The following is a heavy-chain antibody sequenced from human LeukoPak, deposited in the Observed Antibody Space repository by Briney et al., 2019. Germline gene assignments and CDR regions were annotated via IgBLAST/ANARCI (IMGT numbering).Heavy chain of an antibody. CDR2: INPNSGGT. D-gene: IGHD2-2*01. V-gene: IGHV1-2*02. CDR1: GGTFSSYA. J-gene: IGHJ4*02. CDR3: ARDYGVVVVPAAIGY. Sequence: ASVKVSCKASGGTFSSYAISWVRQAPGQGLEWMGWINPNSGGTNYAQKFQGRVTMTRDTSISTAYMELSRLRSDDAAVYYCARDYGVVVVPAAIGYWGQGTLVTVSS.